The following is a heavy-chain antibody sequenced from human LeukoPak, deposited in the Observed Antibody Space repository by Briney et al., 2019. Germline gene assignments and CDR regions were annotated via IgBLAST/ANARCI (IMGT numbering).Heavy chain of an antibody. CDR3: ARASYSSSWYTKNWFDP. J-gene: IGHJ5*02. CDR1: GGSISSSSYY. V-gene: IGHV4-39*01. Sequence: SETLSLTCTVSGGSISSSSYYWGWIRQPPGKGLEWIGSIYYSGSTYYNPSLKSRVTISADTSKNQFSLKLSSVTAADTAVYYCARASYSSSWYTKNWFDPWGQGTLVTVSS. D-gene: IGHD6-13*01. CDR2: IYYSGST.